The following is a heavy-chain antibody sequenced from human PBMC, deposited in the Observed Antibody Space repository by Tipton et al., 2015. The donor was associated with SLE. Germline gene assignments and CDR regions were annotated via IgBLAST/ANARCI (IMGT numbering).Heavy chain of an antibody. J-gene: IGHJ6*02. Sequence: SLRLSCAASGFTFSDYYTSWIRQAPGKGLEWVSYISSSGSTIYYADSVKGRFTISRDNAKNSLYLQMNSLRAEDTAVYYCARAGFVAAAPCDYGMDGWGQGPPVPV. V-gene: IGHV3-11*01. CDR3: ARAGFVAAAPCDYGMDG. CDR1: GFTFSDYY. D-gene: IGHD6-25*01. CDR2: ISSSGSTI.